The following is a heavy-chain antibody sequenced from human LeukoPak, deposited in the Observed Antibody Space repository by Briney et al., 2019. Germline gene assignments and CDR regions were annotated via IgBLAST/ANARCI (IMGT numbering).Heavy chain of an antibody. D-gene: IGHD3-16*02. Sequence: GGSLRLSCAASGFTFSPYWMSWVRQAPGKGLEWVANIKQDGSEKYYVDSVKGRFTISRDNAKNSLYLQMNSLRAEDTAVYYCALSRTLDYWGQGTLVSVSS. CDR3: ALSRTLDY. V-gene: IGHV3-7*01. CDR2: IKQDGSEK. CDR1: GFTFSPYW. J-gene: IGHJ4*02.